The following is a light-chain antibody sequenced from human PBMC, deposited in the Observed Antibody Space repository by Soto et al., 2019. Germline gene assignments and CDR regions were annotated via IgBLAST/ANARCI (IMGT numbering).Light chain of an antibody. CDR1: SSNIGSNS. Sequence: QSVLTQPPSASGTPGQRVTISCSGSSSNIGSNSVYWYQQLPGPAPKLLIYRNNQRPSGVRDRFSGSKSGTSAALAISGLRSEYEADYYCAAWDDSLSGPVFGGGTQLTVL. CDR2: RNN. J-gene: IGLJ7*01. V-gene: IGLV1-47*01. CDR3: AAWDDSLSGPV.